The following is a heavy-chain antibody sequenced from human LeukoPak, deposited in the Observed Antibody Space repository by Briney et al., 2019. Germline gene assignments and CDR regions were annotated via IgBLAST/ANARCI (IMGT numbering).Heavy chain of an antibody. CDR3: ACQIEVGATHRGYYYYMDV. CDR2: IIPMVVAA. Sequence: GASVKVSCKASGGTFSSYAISGWRQAPGQGLGGRGGIIPMVVAANYAQKFQGRVTITADKSTSTAYMELSSLRFEDTAVYYCACQIEVGATHRGYYYYMDVWGKGTTVNVSS. CDR1: GGTFSSYA. V-gene: IGHV1-69*06. J-gene: IGHJ6*03. D-gene: IGHD1-26*01.